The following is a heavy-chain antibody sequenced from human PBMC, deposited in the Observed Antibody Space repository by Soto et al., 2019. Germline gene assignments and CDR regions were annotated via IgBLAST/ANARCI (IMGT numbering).Heavy chain of an antibody. CDR1: GDSVSSNSAA. V-gene: IGHV6-1*01. D-gene: IGHD2-2*01. CDR3: ARGEERVAMPSGY. CDR2: TYYRSKWYN. Sequence: SQTLSLTCAISGDSVSSNSAAWNWIRQSPSRGLEWLGRTYYRSKWYNDYAVSVKSRITINPDTSKNQFSLKLSSVTAADTAVYYCARGEERVAMPSGYWGQGTLVTVSS. J-gene: IGHJ4*02.